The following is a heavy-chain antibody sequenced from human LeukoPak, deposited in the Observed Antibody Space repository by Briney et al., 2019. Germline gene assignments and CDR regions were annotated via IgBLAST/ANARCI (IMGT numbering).Heavy chain of an antibody. V-gene: IGHV3-74*01. CDR1: GFTFSDYN. CDR3: ARDGYCSSTSCHRYYYYYYMDV. D-gene: IGHD2-2*01. CDR2: INSDGSST. J-gene: IGHJ6*03. Sequence: GGSLRLSCAASGFTFSDYNMRWIRQAPGKGLVWVSRINSDGSSTSYADSVKGRFTISRDNAKNTLYLQMNSLRAEDTAVYCCARDGYCSSTSCHRYYYYYYMDVWGKGTTVTISS.